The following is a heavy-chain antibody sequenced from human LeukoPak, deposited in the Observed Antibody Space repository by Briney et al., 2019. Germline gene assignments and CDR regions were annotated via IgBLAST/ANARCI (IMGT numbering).Heavy chain of an antibody. V-gene: IGHV4-59*11. Sequence: SETLSLTCIVSGGPISTHYWSWSRQPPGKGLDWTGYNDYSGSTNYNPSLKSRVTISVDTSKNQFSLKLNSVTAADTAVYYCARGATFRGTYSMDVWGKGTTVTVSS. CDR2: NDYSGST. J-gene: IGHJ6*03. D-gene: IGHD3-10*01. CDR3: ARGATFRGTYSMDV. CDR1: GGPISTHY.